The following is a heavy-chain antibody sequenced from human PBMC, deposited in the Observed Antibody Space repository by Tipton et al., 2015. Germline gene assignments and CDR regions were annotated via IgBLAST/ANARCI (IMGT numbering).Heavy chain of an antibody. D-gene: IGHD1-1*01. J-gene: IGHJ4*02. CDR3: AKQFLDAD. V-gene: IGHV3-23*01. Sequence: SLRLSCVASGFPFSAHGLNWVRQAPGKGLEWVSSISASGGDTFYTGSVQGRFTISRDNSKNTLFLQMNSLRVEDTAVYYCAKQFLDADWGQGTLVTVSP. CDR2: ISASGGDT. CDR1: GFPFSAHG.